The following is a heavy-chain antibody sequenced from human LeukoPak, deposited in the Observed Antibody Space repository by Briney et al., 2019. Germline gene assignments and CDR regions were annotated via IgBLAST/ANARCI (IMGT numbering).Heavy chain of an antibody. CDR3: SGHGSSSY. Sequence: GGSLRLSCTVSGFTFSSFTMNWVRQGPGKGLEWVSDISGVGNTYYAESVKGRFTISRDNSKNTLYLQMNSLRAEDTALYYASGHGSSSYWGQGTLVAVSS. CDR1: GFTFSSFT. V-gene: IGHV3-23*01. D-gene: IGHD6-13*01. CDR2: ISGVGNT. J-gene: IGHJ4*02.